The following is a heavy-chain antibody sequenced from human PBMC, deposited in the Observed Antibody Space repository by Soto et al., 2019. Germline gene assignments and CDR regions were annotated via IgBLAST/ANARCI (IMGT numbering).Heavy chain of an antibody. CDR3: ARAVGYCSGGSCHGLDY. Sequence: QVQLQESGPGLVRPSGTLALTCAVSGGSISSSNWWNWVRQPPGKGLEWIGEIYHSGATNYNPSLNSRVTISVDKSKNQCSLKLSSVTAAETAVYYCARAVGYCSGGSCHGLDYWGQGTLVTVSS. J-gene: IGHJ4*02. CDR2: IYHSGAT. V-gene: IGHV4-4*02. D-gene: IGHD2-15*01. CDR1: GGSISSSNW.